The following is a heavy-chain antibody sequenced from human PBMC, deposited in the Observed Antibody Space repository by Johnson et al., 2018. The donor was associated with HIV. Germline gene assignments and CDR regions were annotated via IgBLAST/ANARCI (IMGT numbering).Heavy chain of an antibody. J-gene: IGHJ3*02. CDR2: ISGGGT. CDR3: AARRRDGYPYDAFDI. V-gene: IGHV3-38-3*01. Sequence: VQLVESGGVLVQPGGSLRLSCAASGFTVSSNEMSWVRQAPGKGLEWVSSISGGGTSSAAPRKGRSPIPRDNSKNTLHLQMNSLRAEDTAVYYCAARRRDGYPYDAFDIWGQGTMVTVSS. D-gene: IGHD5-18*01. CDR1: GFTVSSNE.